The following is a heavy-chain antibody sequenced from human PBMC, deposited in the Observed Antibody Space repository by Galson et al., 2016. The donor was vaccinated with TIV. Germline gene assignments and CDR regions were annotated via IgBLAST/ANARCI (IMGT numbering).Heavy chain of an antibody. D-gene: IGHD2-8*02. CDR3: AKVALSGGSNMVFDS. J-gene: IGHJ4*02. Sequence: SLRLSCATSGFTFSTYAMSWIRQAPGKGLEWVSSIIGSTVTIYYADSVKGRFTISRDISENTLYLQMNSLWAEDSAIYYCAKVALSGGSNMVFDSWGQGTLVTVSS. CDR1: GFTFSTYA. V-gene: IGHV3-23*01. CDR2: IIGSTVTI.